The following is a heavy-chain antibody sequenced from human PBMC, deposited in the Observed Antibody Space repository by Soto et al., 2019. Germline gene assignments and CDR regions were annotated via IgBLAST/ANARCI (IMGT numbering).Heavy chain of an antibody. D-gene: IGHD2-21*01. CDR3: ARDVSASGEMFGA. V-gene: IGHV3-23*01. J-gene: IGHJ5*02. Sequence: QPGGSLRLSCAASGFTFTNYCLSWVRQAPGKGLAWVATVSGDASNTHYSDSVKGRLTIPRDKSKTILLLQTKRLRVEDTAIYYRARDVSASGEMFGAWGPGSQFTLS. CDR2: VSGDASNT. CDR1: GFTFTNYC.